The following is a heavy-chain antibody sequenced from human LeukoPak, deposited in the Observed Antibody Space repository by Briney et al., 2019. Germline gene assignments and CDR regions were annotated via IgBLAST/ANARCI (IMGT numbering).Heavy chain of an antibody. D-gene: IGHD2-2*01. J-gene: IGHJ5*02. CDR2: INPNSVGT. CDR1: GYTFTGYY. V-gene: IGHV1-2*02. Sequence: ASVKVSCKASGYTFTGYYMHWVRQAPGQGLEWMGWINPNSVGTNYAQKFQGRVTMTRDTTISTAYMELSSLRSDDTAIYDCARGIASTSCYGPSCNWFDPWGQGTLVTVSS. CDR3: ARGIASTSCYGPSCNWFDP.